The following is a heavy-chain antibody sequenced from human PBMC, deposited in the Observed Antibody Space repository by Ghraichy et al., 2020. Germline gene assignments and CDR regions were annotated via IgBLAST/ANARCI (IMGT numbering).Heavy chain of an antibody. CDR3: AGQYYYDSSGYYSPSDY. CDR2: IYYSGST. V-gene: IGHV4-39*01. CDR1: GGSISSSSYY. Sequence: SETLSLTCTVSGGSISSSSYYWGWIRQPPGKGLEWIGSIYYSGSTYYNPSLKSRVTISVDTSKNQFSLKLSSVTAADTAVYYCAGQYYYDSSGYYSPSDYWGQGTLVTVSS. J-gene: IGHJ4*02. D-gene: IGHD3-22*01.